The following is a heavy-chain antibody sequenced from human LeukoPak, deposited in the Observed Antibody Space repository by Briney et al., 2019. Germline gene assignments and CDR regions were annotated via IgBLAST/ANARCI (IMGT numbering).Heavy chain of an antibody. J-gene: IGHJ3*02. Sequence: GGSLRLFCAASGFTFSSYSMNWVRQAPGEGLEWVSSISSSSSYIYYADSVKGRFTISRDNAKNSLYLQMNSLRAEDTAVYYCARDDGDYVWGSYRSRAFDIWGQGTMVTVSS. V-gene: IGHV3-21*01. D-gene: IGHD3-16*02. CDR1: GFTFSSYS. CDR2: ISSSSSYI. CDR3: ARDDGDYVWGSYRSRAFDI.